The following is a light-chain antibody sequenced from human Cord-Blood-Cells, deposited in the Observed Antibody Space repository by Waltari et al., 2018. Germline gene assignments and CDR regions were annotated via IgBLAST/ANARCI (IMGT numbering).Light chain of an antibody. Sequence: QSVLTQPPSESGAPGQRVTISCTGSSSNIGAGYDVHWYRQLPGTAPKLLIYGNSNRPSGVPDRFSGSKSGTSASLAITGLQAEDEADYYCQSYDSSLSKVFGGGTKLTVL. CDR2: GNS. J-gene: IGLJ3*02. CDR3: QSYDSSLSKV. CDR1: SSNIGAGYD. V-gene: IGLV1-40*01.